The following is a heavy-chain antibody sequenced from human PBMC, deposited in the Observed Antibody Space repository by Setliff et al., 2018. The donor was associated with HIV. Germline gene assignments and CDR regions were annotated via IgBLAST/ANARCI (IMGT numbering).Heavy chain of an antibody. CDR3: ARSYSSSLNPSGWLDV. Sequence: SETLSLTCNVSGVSISSHHWSWIRQPPGKGLEWIGYIYYTGTTKYNPSLESRVTISIDMSKNQLSLQLSSVTAADTAVYFCARSYSSSLNPSGWLDVWGKGTTVTVSS. V-gene: IGHV4-59*11. J-gene: IGHJ6*04. CDR2: IYYTGTT. D-gene: IGHD6-13*01. CDR1: GVSISSHH.